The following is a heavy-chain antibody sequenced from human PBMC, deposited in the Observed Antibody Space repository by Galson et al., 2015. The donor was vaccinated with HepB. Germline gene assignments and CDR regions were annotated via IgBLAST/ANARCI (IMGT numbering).Heavy chain of an antibody. D-gene: IGHD1-14*01. CDR3: ARGPSLLPTEYFDY. Sequence: SLRLSCATSGFTFSMYAMSWVRLTPGKGLEWVSHISGSGITTYYADSVRGRFTTSRDNAKNTVYLQMTNLRVEDTAIYFCARGPSLLPTEYFDYWGQGTQVTVAS. CDR1: GFTFSMYA. CDR2: ISGSGITT. V-gene: IGHV3-23*01. J-gene: IGHJ4*02.